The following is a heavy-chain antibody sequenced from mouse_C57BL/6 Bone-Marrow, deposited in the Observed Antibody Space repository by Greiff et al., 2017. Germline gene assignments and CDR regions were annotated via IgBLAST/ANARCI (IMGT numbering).Heavy chain of an antibody. Sequence: VKLMESGAELVKPGASVKISCKASGYAFSSYWMNWVKQRPGKGLEWIGQIYPGDGDTNYNGKFKGKATLTADKSSSTAYMQLSSLTSEDSAVYFCAREVYYGSTYYAMDYWGQGTSVTVSS. CDR1: GYAFSSYW. CDR3: AREVYYGSTYYAMDY. V-gene: IGHV1-80*01. J-gene: IGHJ4*01. CDR2: IYPGDGDT. D-gene: IGHD1-1*01.